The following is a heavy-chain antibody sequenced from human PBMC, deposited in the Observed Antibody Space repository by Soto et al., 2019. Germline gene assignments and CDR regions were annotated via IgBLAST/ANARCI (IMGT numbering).Heavy chain of an antibody. D-gene: IGHD3-3*01. Sequence: QVQLVQSGAEVKKPGASVKVSCKASGYTFTSYGISWVRQAPGQGLEWMGWISAYNGNTNYAQKLQGRVTMTTDTSTSTAYMELSSLRSDDTAVYYCARDPWTPDGKYYYYGMDVWGQGTTVTVSS. CDR3: ARDPWTPDGKYYYYGMDV. V-gene: IGHV1-18*01. J-gene: IGHJ6*02. CDR1: GYTFTSYG. CDR2: ISAYNGNT.